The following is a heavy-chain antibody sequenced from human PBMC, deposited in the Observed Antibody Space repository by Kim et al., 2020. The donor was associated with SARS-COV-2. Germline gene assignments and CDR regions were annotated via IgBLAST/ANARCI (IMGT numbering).Heavy chain of an antibody. J-gene: IGHJ4*02. V-gene: IGHV4-30-2*04. D-gene: IGHD3-10*01. Sequence: NPSLKSRLTISVDTSKNQFSRRLSSVTAADTAVYYCSRGVWFGELLYVDCWGQGTLVTVSS. CDR3: SRGVWFGELLYVDC.